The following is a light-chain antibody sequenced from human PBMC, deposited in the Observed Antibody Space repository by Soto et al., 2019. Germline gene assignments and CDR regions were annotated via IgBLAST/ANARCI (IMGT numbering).Light chain of an antibody. V-gene: IGKV3-11*01. CDR2: DAS. Sequence: EIVLTQSPATLSLSPGERATLSCRASQIISSYLAWYQQKPGQAPRLLIYDASTRATGIPARFSGSGSGTDFTLTISSLEPEDFAVYYCQQRSNWPITFGQGTRLEI. CDR1: QIISSY. J-gene: IGKJ5*01. CDR3: QQRSNWPIT.